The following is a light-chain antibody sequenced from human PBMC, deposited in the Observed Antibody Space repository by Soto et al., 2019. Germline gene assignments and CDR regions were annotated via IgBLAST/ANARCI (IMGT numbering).Light chain of an antibody. V-gene: IGKV3-15*01. CDR1: QSVTSS. CDR2: GAS. J-gene: IGKJ1*01. Sequence: EIVITQSPATLSVSPGERGTLGCRASQSVTSSLAWYQQKPGQAPRLLISGASTRATDIPARFSGSGSGTEFTLTISSLQSEDFAVYYCQQYINWPRTFGQGTKVDIK. CDR3: QQYINWPRT.